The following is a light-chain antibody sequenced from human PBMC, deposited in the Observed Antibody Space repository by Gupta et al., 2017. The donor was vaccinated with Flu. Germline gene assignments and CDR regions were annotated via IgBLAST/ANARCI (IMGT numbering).Light chain of an antibody. Sequence: QSALPQPSSVSGSPGQSIPISCTGPNSDIGSYNYVSWYQQHPGKAPKLLIYGVTNRPSGVSNRFSGSKSGDTASLTISGLQAEDEADYYCSSCTSSTTVVFGGGTKLTVL. CDR2: GVT. J-gene: IGLJ2*01. CDR1: NSDIGSYNY. CDR3: SSCTSSTTVV. V-gene: IGLV2-14*01.